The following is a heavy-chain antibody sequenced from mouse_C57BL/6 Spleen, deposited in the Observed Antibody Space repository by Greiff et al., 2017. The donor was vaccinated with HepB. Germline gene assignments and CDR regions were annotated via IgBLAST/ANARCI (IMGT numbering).Heavy chain of an antibody. J-gene: IGHJ3*01. CDR2: INPNNGGT. V-gene: IGHV1-18*01. D-gene: IGHD1-1*01. CDR3: ARNYYYGSSFFAY. Sequence: SGPELVKPGASVKIPCKASGYTFTDYNMDWVKQSHGKSLEWIGDINPNNGGTIYNQKFKGKATLTVDKSSSTAYMELRSLTSEDTAVYYCARNYYYGSSFFAYWGQGTLVTVSA. CDR1: GYTFTDYN.